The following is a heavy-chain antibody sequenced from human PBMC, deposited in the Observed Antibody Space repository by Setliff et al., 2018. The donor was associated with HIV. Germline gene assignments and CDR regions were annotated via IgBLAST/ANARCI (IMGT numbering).Heavy chain of an antibody. V-gene: IGHV4-4*07. D-gene: IGHD1-26*01. J-gene: IGHJ4*03. CDR2: IFAGGST. CDR1: GGSISAYY. CDR3: ARSMGAFDY. Sequence: PSETLSLTCTVSGGSISAYYWSWIRQPAGKGLEYIGRIFAGGSTNYNPSLRSRVTISINTSKNQFSLELSSVTAADTAVYYCARSMGAFDYWGPETLLVTVSS.